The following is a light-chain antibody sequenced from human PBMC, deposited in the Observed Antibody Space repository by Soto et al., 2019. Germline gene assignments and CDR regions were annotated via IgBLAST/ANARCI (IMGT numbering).Light chain of an antibody. CDR3: QQHINWPLT. CDR1: QTVSSS. V-gene: IGKV3-11*01. J-gene: IGKJ4*01. CDR2: EAS. Sequence: EIVLTQSPATLSLSPGERATLSCRASQTVSSSLAWYQQKPGQAPRLLIYEASNRATGIPARFSGSGSGADFTLTISSQEPEDFALYYCQQHINWPLTFGGGTKVEIK.